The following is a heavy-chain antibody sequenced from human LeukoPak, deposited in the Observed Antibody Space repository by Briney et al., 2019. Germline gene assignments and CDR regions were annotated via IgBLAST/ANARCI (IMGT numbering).Heavy chain of an antibody. D-gene: IGHD3-16*01. V-gene: IGHV4-4*07. CDR2: LYTSGST. J-gene: IGHJ4*02. CDR1: GGSISSYY. CDR3: ASESRITFVGANGKYFDY. Sequence: SQTLSLTCTVSGGSISSYYWSWIRQPAGKGLECIGRLYTSGSTNYNPSLKSRVTMSVDTSKKQVSLKLSSVTAADTAVYYCASESRITFVGANGKYFDYWGQGTLVTVSS.